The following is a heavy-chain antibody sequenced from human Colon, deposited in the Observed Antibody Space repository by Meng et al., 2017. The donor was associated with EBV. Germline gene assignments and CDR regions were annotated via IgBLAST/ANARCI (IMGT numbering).Heavy chain of an antibody. Sequence: QVPLGESGGGVVQPGRSLRLSCAASGFTFSSYSMHWVRLAPGKGLEWVAVISSDGNTKYYADSVKGRFTISRDNSKSTVFLQANSLRPEDTAIYYCARERDITFWYFDYWVQGALVTVSS. CDR2: ISSDGNTK. D-gene: IGHD3-16*01. CDR3: ARERDITFWYFDY. V-gene: IGHV3-30-3*01. CDR1: GFTFSSYS. J-gene: IGHJ4*02.